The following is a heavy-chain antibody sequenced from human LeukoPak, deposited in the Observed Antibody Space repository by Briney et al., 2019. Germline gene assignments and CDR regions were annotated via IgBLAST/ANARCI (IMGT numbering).Heavy chain of an antibody. J-gene: IGHJ4*02. V-gene: IGHV4-30-2*01. CDR3: ARLVAARQGYYFDY. D-gene: IGHD6-6*01. CDR2: IYHSGGT. CDR1: GGSISSGGYS. Sequence: PSETLSLTCAVSGGSISSGGYSWSWIRQPPGKGLEWIGYIYHSGGTYYNPSLKSRVTISVDRSKNQFSLKLSSVTAADTAVYYCARLVAARQGYYFDYWGQGTLVTVSS.